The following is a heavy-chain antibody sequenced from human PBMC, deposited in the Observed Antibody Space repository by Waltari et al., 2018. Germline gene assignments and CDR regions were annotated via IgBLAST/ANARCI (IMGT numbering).Heavy chain of an antibody. J-gene: IGHJ4*02. CDR1: GYTFSGYY. Sequence: QVQLVQSGAEVKKPGASVKVSCKAFGYTFSGYYMYWVRQAPGQGLEWMGRINPKTSDIDYSQKFQGGFTMTADTSINTVYMELRRLRSDDTAVYFCASPSFSSPTSAGYWGQGTLVTVSS. D-gene: IGHD2-2*01. CDR2: INPKTSDI. CDR3: ASPSFSSPTSAGY. V-gene: IGHV1-2*06.